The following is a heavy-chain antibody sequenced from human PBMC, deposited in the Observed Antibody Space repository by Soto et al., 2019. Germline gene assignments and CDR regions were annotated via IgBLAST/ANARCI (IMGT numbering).Heavy chain of an antibody. V-gene: IGHV3-23*01. J-gene: IGHJ4*02. CDR1: GFTFSNYA. D-gene: IGHD1-20*01. Sequence: PGGSLRLSCAASGFTFSNYAMTWVRQAPGRGLEWVSVITGGGDTAYYADSVKGRFTISRDNSKNTLYLQMNSLRAEDTALYYCSKRDRSNWSYFDYWGQGTLVPVSS. CDR3: SKRDRSNWSYFDY. CDR2: ITGGGDTA.